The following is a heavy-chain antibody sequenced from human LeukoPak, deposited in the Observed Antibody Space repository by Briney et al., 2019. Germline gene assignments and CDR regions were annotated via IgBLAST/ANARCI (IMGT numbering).Heavy chain of an antibody. CDR3: ARHHTGWGAEYYSDY. CDR2: LYTGGST. D-gene: IGHD6-19*01. J-gene: IGHJ4*02. CDR1: GFTVSNNY. V-gene: IGHV3-66*04. Sequence: PGGSLRLSCAASGFTVSNNYMSWVRQAPGKGLEWDSVLYTGGSTYYADSVKGRFTISRDNSKNTLYLQMNSLRVEDTAVYFCARHHTGWGAEYYSDYWGQGTLVTVSS.